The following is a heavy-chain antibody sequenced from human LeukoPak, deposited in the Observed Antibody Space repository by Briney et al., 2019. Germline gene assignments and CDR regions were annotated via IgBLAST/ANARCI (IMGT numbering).Heavy chain of an antibody. CDR3: ARDRDTMVRGVPYNYYGMDV. J-gene: IGHJ6*02. CDR2: TYYRSTWYN. V-gene: IGHV6-1*01. Sequence: SQTLSLTCAISGDSVSSNSVTWNWIRQSPSRGLEWLGRTYYRSTWYNDYAVSVKSRITINPDTSKNQLSLQLNSVTPEDTAVYYCARDRDTMVRGVPYNYYGMDVWGQGTTVTVSS. CDR1: GDSVSSNSVT. D-gene: IGHD3-10*01.